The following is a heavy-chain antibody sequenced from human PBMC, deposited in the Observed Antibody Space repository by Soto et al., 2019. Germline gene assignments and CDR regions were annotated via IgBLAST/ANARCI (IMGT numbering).Heavy chain of an antibody. D-gene: IGHD2-8*01. CDR2: INHSGST. J-gene: IGHJ6*02. V-gene: IGHV4-34*01. CDR1: GGSFSGYY. CDR3: ARGRRMGLAAGMDV. Sequence: PSETLSLTCAVYGGSFSGYYWSWIRQPPGKGLEWIGEINHSGSTNYNPSLKSRVTISVDTSKNQFSLKLSSVTAADTAVYYCARGRRMGLAAGMDVWGQGTTVTVYS.